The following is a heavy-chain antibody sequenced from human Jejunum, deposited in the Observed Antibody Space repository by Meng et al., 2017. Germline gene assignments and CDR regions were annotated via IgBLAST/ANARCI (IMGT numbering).Heavy chain of an antibody. V-gene: IGHV6-1*01. CDR3: ARGGKYSFDY. J-gene: IGHJ4*02. Sequence: SQIRSLTGAIPGDTVSNNIVAWNWIRQSPSRGLEWLGRTYYRSKWLNEYASSVTSRITVNPDTSKNQFSLQLNSVTPEDTAVYYCARGGKYSFDYWGQGALVTVSS. CDR2: TYYRSKWLN. CDR1: GDTVSNNIVA. D-gene: IGHD1-26*01.